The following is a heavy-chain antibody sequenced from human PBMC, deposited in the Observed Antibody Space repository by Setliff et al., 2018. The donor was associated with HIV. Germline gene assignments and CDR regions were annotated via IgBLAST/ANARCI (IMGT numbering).Heavy chain of an antibody. CDR1: GGSISGSSDY. D-gene: IGHD3-22*01. J-gene: IGHJ4*02. CDR2: IFYTGST. CDR3: ARHSSRGYLPYYFDY. V-gene: IGHV4-39*01. Sequence: SETLSLTCTVSGGSISGSSDYWGWIRQPPGKGLEWIGSIFYTGSTYYNPSLKGRVTVSVDTSINQFSLKLSSVTAADTSVYYCARHSSRGYLPYYFDYWGQGTLVTVSS.